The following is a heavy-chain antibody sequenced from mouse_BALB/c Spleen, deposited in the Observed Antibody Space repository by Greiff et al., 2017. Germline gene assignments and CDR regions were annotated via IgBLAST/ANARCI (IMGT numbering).Heavy chain of an antibody. Sequence: VKLVESGPGLVAPSQSLSITCTVSGFSLTSYGVHWVRQPPGKGLEWLGVIWAGGSTNYNSALMSRLSISKDNSKSQVFLKMNSLQTDDTAMYYCAREDYYGSSLSYWYFDVWGAGTTVTVSS. J-gene: IGHJ1*01. CDR2: IWAGGST. CDR3: AREDYYGSSLSYWYFDV. V-gene: IGHV2-9*02. CDR1: GFSLTSYG. D-gene: IGHD1-1*01.